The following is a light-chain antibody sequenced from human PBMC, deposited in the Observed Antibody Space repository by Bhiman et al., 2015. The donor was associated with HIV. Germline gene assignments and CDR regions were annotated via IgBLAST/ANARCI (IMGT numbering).Light chain of an antibody. CDR1: SSDVGGYNY. Sequence: QSALTQPASVSGSPGQSITISCTGTSSDVGGYNYVSWCQQHPGKAPKVMIYDVSKRPSGVSNRFSGSKSGNTASLTISGLQAEDEADYYCSSLTSSITYVFGTGTNVTVL. CDR2: DVS. J-gene: IGLJ1*01. CDR3: SSLTSSITYV. V-gene: IGLV2-14*03.